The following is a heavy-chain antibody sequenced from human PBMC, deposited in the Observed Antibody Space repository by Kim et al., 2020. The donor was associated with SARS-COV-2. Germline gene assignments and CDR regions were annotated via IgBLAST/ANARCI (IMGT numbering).Heavy chain of an antibody. V-gene: IGHV6-1*01. CDR2: TYSRSQWYN. CDR1: GDSVSSNSAA. Sequence: SQTLSLTCAISGDSVSSNSAAWNWIRQSPSLFLEFLLMTYSRSQWYNDYAVSVKSRITINPDTSKNQFSLQLNSVTPEDTAVYYCARAPLWFGELLPLVSWFDPWGQGTLVPVSS. D-gene: IGHD3-10*01. CDR3: ARAPLWFGELLPLVSWFDP. J-gene: IGHJ5*02.